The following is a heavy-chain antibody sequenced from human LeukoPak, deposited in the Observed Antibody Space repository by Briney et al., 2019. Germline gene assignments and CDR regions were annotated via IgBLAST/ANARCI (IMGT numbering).Heavy chain of an antibody. Sequence: PGRSLRLSCAASGFTFSSYGMHWVRQAPGKGLEWVAVISYDGSNKYYADSVKGRFTISRDNSKNTLYLQMNSLRAEDTAVYYCAKDSGGYDSVDYYYYGMDVWGQGTTVTVSS. CDR2: ISYDGSNK. J-gene: IGHJ6*02. CDR1: GFTFSSYG. D-gene: IGHD5-12*01. CDR3: AKDSGGYDSVDYYYYGMDV. V-gene: IGHV3-30*18.